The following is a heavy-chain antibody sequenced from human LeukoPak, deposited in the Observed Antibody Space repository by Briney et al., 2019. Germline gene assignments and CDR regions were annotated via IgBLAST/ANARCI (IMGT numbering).Heavy chain of an antibody. J-gene: IGHJ4*02. D-gene: IGHD3-10*01. Sequence: WVRQAPGKGLEWIGSIFCSGSTYYNPSLKSRVTISVDTSKNQFSLKLSSVTAADTAVYYCARFGDYYDSGSYSGYWGQGTLVTVSS. CDR3: ARFGDYYDSGSYSGY. V-gene: IGHV4-39*07. CDR2: IFCSGST.